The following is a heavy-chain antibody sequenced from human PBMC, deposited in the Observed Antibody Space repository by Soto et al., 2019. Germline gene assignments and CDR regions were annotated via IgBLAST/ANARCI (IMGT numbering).Heavy chain of an antibody. Sequence: SETLSLTCTVSGGSISSGGYYWSWIRQPPGKGLEWIGYIYYSGSTNYNPSLKSRVTISVDTSKNQFSLKLSSVTAADTAVYYCARALGEMATDFDYWGQGTLVTVSS. D-gene: IGHD5-12*01. CDR3: ARALGEMATDFDY. CDR1: GGSISSGGYY. CDR2: IYYSGST. J-gene: IGHJ4*02. V-gene: IGHV4-61*08.